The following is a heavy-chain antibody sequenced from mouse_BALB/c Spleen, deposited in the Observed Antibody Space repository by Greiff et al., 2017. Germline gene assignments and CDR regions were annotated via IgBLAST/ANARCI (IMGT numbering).Heavy chain of an antibody. CDR1: GFTFSSYA. D-gene: IGHD1-3*01. CDR2: ISSGGSYT. V-gene: IGHV5-9-4*01. Sequence: EVMLVESGGGLVKPGGSLKLSCAASGFTFSSYAMSWVRQSPEKRLEWVAEISSGGSYTYYPDTVTGRFTISRDNAKNTLYLEMSSLRSEDTAMYYCAREKCKGTYWGQGTLVTVSA. CDR3: AREKCKGTY. J-gene: IGHJ3*01.